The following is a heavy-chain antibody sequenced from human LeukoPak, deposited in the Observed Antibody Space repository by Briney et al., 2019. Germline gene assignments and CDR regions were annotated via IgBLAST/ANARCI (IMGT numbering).Heavy chain of an antibody. CDR2: ISGSGGST. D-gene: IGHD3-22*01. J-gene: IGHJ4*02. CDR1: GFTVSSYA. V-gene: IGHV3-23*01. CDR3: ATDAVDRTGYSYYFDY. Sequence: GGSLRLSWSASGFTVSSYAMSCVRQAPGKGLEWGSAISGSGGSTYYADSVKGRFTISRDNSKNTLYMQMNSLRAEDTAVYYCATDAVDRTGYSYYFDYWGQGTLVTVSS.